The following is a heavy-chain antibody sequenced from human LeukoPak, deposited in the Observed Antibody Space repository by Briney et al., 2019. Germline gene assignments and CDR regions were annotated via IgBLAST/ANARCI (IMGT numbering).Heavy chain of an antibody. CDR3: ARQRSSRYSSGWDFDY. D-gene: IGHD6-19*01. V-gene: IGHV4-59*08. Sequence: SETLSLTCTVSGGSISSYYWSWIRQPPGKGLEWIGYIYYSGSTNYNPSLKSRVTISVDTSKNQFSLKLSSVTAADTAVYYCARQRSSRYSSGWDFDYWGQGTLVTVSS. J-gene: IGHJ4*02. CDR2: IYYSGST. CDR1: GGSISSYY.